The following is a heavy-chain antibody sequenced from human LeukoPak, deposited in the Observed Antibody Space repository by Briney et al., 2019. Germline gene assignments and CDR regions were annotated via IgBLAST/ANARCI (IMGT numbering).Heavy chain of an antibody. V-gene: IGHV1-8*01. J-gene: IGHJ5*02. CDR1: GYTFTSYD. D-gene: IGHD6-13*01. CDR2: MNPNSGNT. CDR3: ARGRIAAARTPVGYNWFDP. Sequence: GASVKVSCKASGYTFTSYDINWVRQATGQGLEWMGWMNPNSGNTGYAQKFQGRVTMTRNTSISTAYMELSSLRSEDTAVYYCARGRIAAARTPVGYNWFDPWGQGTLVTVSS.